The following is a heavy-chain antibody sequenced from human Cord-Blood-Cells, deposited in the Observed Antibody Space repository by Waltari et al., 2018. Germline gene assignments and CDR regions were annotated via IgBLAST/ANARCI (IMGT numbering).Heavy chain of an antibody. Sequence: QITLKESGPTLVKPTQTLTLTCTFSGFSLSTSGVGGVWFRQPPGKALEWHALIYWDDDKRYSPSLKSRLTITKDTSKNQVVLTMTNMDPVDTATYYCAHSVLTGYYRDYWGQGTLVTVSS. J-gene: IGHJ4*02. V-gene: IGHV2-5*02. D-gene: IGHD3-9*01. CDR2: IYWDDDK. CDR3: AHSVLTGYYRDY. CDR1: GFSLSTSGVG.